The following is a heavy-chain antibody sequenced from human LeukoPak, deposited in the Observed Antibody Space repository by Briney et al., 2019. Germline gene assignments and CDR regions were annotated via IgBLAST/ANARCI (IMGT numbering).Heavy chain of an antibody. CDR2: INHSGST. V-gene: IGHV4-34*01. Sequence: SETLSLTCAVYGGSFSGYYWSWIRQPPGKGLEWIGEINHSGSTNYNPPLKSRVTISVDTSKNQFSLKLSSVTAADTAVYYCARVGGSGWYRNFDYWGQGTLVTVSS. CDR3: ARVGGSGWYRNFDY. J-gene: IGHJ4*02. CDR1: GGSFSGYY. D-gene: IGHD6-19*01.